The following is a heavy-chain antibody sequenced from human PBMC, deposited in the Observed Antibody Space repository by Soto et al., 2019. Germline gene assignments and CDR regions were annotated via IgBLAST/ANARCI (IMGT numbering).Heavy chain of an antibody. Sequence: QITLKESGPTLVKPTQTLTLTCTFSGFSLSTSGVGVSWIRQPPGKALEWLALIYWDDDKRYSPSLKSRLTITKDTTKNQEVLTMSNVDPVDTATYYCAHIPSPTVTTSAEYFQHWGQRTLVTVSS. V-gene: IGHV2-5*02. CDR2: IYWDDDK. CDR1: GFSLSTSGVG. CDR3: AHIPSPTVTTSAEYFQH. D-gene: IGHD4-17*01. J-gene: IGHJ1*01.